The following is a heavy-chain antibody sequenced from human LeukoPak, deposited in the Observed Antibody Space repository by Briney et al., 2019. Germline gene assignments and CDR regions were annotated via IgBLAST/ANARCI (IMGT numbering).Heavy chain of an antibody. V-gene: IGHV4-39*07. CDR2: IYHSGST. CDR3: ARSEGDLAPFDY. Sequence: SETLSLTCTVSGDSISSSSYYWGWIRQPPGKRLEWIGEIYHSGSTNYNPSLKSRVTISVDKSKNQFSLKLSSVTAADTAVYYCARSEGDLAPFDYWGQGTLVTVSS. CDR1: GDSISSSSYY. J-gene: IGHJ4*02.